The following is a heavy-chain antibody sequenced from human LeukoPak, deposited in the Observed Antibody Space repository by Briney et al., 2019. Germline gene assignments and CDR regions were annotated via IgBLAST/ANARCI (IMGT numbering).Heavy chain of an antibody. J-gene: IGHJ6*02. V-gene: IGHV1-69*13. Sequence: ASVKVSCKASGGTFSSYAISWVRQAPGQGLEWMGGIIPIFGTANYAQKFQGRVTITADESTSTAYMELSSLRSEDTAVYYCARAKESIVVRPYYYGMDVWGQGTTVTVSS. D-gene: IGHD2-15*01. CDR2: IIPIFGTA. CDR1: GGTFSSYA. CDR3: ARAKESIVVRPYYYGMDV.